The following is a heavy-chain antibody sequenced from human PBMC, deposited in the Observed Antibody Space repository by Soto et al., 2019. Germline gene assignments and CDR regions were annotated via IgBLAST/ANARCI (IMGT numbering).Heavy chain of an antibody. Sequence: SQTLSLTCAISGDSVSSNSAAWNWIRQSPSRGLEWLGRTYYRSKWYNDYAVSVKSRITINPDTSKNQFSLQLNSVTPEDTAVYYCARDTLPAAMSSSSSPLDYWGKGTLVTVSS. CDR1: GDSVSSNSAA. V-gene: IGHV6-1*01. D-gene: IGHD2-2*01. CDR3: ARDTLPAAMSSSSSPLDY. CDR2: TYYRSKWYN. J-gene: IGHJ4*02.